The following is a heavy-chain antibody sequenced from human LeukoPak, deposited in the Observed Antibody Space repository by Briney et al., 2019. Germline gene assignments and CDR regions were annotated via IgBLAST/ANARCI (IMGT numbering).Heavy chain of an antibody. CDR2: ISSSSSYI. V-gene: IGHV3-21*01. CDR1: GYTFNGYS. J-gene: IGHJ6*03. D-gene: IGHD3-3*01. CDR3: ARDSSSYDSIWCGYYSRYYMDV. Sequence: GGSLRLSCAASGYTFNGYSMNWVRQAPGKGLVWVSSISSSSSYIYYADSVKGRFTISRDNPKNSLYLQMNSLRAEDTAVYYCARDSSSYDSIWCGYYSRYYMDVWGKGTTVTVSS.